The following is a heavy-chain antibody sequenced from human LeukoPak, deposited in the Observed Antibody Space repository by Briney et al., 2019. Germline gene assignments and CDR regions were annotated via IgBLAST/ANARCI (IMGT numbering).Heavy chain of an antibody. CDR1: GFTFSSYG. Sequence: PGGSLRLSCAASGFTFSSYGMSWVRQAPGKGLEWVSAISGSGGSTYYADSVKGRFTISRDNSKNTLYLQIDFLTAEDTAVYYCARSPVAGPPNYFDYLGQGTLVTVSS. CDR2: ISGSGGST. J-gene: IGHJ4*02. V-gene: IGHV3-23*01. D-gene: IGHD6-19*01. CDR3: ARSPVAGPPNYFDY.